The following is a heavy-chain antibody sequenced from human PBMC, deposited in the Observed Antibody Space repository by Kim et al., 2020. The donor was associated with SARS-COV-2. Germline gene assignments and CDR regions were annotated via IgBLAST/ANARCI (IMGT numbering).Heavy chain of an antibody. D-gene: IGHD1-26*01. V-gene: IGHV3-30*02. Sequence: DSVKGRFTISRDNSKNTLYLQMNGLRAEDTAVYYCAKDHEWDGRYSFDYWGQGTLVTVSS. J-gene: IGHJ4*02. CDR3: AKDHEWDGRYSFDY.